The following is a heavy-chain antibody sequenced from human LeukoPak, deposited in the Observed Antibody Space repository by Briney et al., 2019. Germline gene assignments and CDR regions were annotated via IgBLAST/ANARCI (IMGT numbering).Heavy chain of an antibody. D-gene: IGHD1-20*01. CDR2: IKQGGSEK. CDR1: GFTFSSYW. J-gene: IGHJ5*02. CDR3: ARLRRYNWNGGWFDP. V-gene: IGHV3-7*01. Sequence: GGSLRLSCAASGFTFSSYWMSWVRQAPGKGLEWVANIKQGGSEKYYVDSVKGRFTISRDNAKNSLYLQMNSLRAEDTAVYYCARLRRYNWNGGWFDPWGQGTLVTVSS.